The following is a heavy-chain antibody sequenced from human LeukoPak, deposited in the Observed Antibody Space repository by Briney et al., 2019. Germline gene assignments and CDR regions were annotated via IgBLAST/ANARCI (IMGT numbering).Heavy chain of an antibody. D-gene: IGHD1-1*01. V-gene: IGHV4-4*09. Sequence: SETLSLTCTVSGGSISSYYWSWIRQPPGKGLEWIGYIYTSGSINYNPSLKSRVTISVDTSKNQFSLKLSSVTAADTAVYYCARRAWNAHYYFDYWGQGTLVTVSS. CDR3: ARRAWNAHYYFDY. CDR1: GGSISSYY. CDR2: IYTSGSI. J-gene: IGHJ4*02.